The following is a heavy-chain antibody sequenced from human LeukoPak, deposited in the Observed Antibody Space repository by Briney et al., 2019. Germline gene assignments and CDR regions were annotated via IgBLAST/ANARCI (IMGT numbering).Heavy chain of an antibody. J-gene: IGHJ4*02. CDR2: ISAYNGNT. Sequence: ASVKVSCKASGCTFTSYGISWVRQAPGQGLEWMGWISAYNGNTNYAQKLQGRVTMTTDTSTSTAYMELRSLRSDDTAVYYCARDRGTMVRGVMNYWGQGTLVTVSS. D-gene: IGHD3-10*01. CDR3: ARDRGTMVRGVMNY. V-gene: IGHV1-18*01. CDR1: GCTFTSYG.